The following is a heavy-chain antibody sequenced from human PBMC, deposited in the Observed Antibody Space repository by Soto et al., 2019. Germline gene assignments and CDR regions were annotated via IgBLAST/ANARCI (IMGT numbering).Heavy chain of an antibody. J-gene: IGHJ1*01. Sequence: SQTLSLTCAISGDSVSSNSAAWNWIRQSPSRGLEWLGRTYYRSKWYNDYAVSVKSRITINPDTSKNQFSLQLNSVTPEDTAVYYCARGGFPGILIIEHFQHWGQGTLVTVSS. D-gene: IGHD3-10*01. CDR1: GDSVSSNSAA. CDR2: TYYRSKWYN. CDR3: ARGGFPGILIIEHFQH. V-gene: IGHV6-1*01.